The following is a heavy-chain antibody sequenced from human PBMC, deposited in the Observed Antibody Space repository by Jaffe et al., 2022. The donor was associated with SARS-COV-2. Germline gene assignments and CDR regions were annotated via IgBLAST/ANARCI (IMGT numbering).Heavy chain of an antibody. CDR1: GFTFSSYA. D-gene: IGHD3-16*02. Sequence: EVQLLESGGGLVQPGGSLRLSCAASGFTFSSYAMSWVRQAPGKGLEWVSAISGSGGSTYYADSVKGRFTISRDNSKNTLYLQMNSLRAEDTAVYYCAKAVPYDYVWGSYLLDWFDPWGQGTLVTVSS. CDR2: ISGSGGST. V-gene: IGHV3-23*01. CDR3: AKAVPYDYVWGSYLLDWFDP. J-gene: IGHJ5*02.